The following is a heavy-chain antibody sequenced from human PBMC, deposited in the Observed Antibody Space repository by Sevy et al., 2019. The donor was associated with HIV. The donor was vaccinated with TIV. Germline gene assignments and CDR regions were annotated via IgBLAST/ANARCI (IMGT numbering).Heavy chain of an antibody. V-gene: IGHV3-21*01. CDR1: GFTFSNFN. J-gene: IGHJ4*02. Sequence: GGSLRLSCAASGFTFSNFNMNWVRRAPGKGLEWVSTITGSSNYIYYADSLKGRFTASRDNAKNSLYLQMNSLGAEDTAVYYCARDFPVGTTSTFDYWGQGTLVTVSS. D-gene: IGHD1-26*01. CDR2: ITGSSNYI. CDR3: ARDFPVGTTSTFDY.